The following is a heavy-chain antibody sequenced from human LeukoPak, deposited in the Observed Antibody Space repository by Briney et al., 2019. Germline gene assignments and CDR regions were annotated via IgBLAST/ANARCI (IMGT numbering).Heavy chain of an antibody. J-gene: IGHJ6*02. D-gene: IGHD5-18*01. V-gene: IGHV4-59*01. CDR3: ARVPQTTTAIYYYYGMDV. CDR2: IYYSGST. CDR1: GGSISSYY. Sequence: PSETLSLTCTVSGGSISSYYWSWIRQPSGKGLEWIGYIYYSGSTNYNPSLKSRVTISVDTSKNQFSLKLSSVTAADTAVYYCARVPQTTTAIYYYYGMDVWGQGTTVTVSS.